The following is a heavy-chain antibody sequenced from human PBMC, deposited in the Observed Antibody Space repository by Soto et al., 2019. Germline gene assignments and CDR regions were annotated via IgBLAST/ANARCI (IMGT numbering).Heavy chain of an antibody. D-gene: IGHD1-26*01. Sequence: QVQLVQSGAEVKKPGSSVKVSCKSSGGTFSSYAISWVRQAPGQGLEWMGGIIPIFGTANYTQKFQGRVTITADESTTTAYMEPSSLRSEDTAVYYCARDPYSGSYYRTFDPWGQGTLVTVSS. CDR2: IIPIFGTA. CDR1: GGTFSSYA. V-gene: IGHV1-69*01. CDR3: ARDPYSGSYYRTFDP. J-gene: IGHJ5*02.